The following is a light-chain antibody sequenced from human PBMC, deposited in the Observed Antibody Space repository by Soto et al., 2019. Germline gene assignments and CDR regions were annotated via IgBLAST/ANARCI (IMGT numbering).Light chain of an antibody. V-gene: IGLV2-8*01. CDR2: EVS. CDR3: SSYAGSNRV. J-gene: IGLJ1*01. CDR1: SSDVGGYNY. Sequence: QSVLTQPPSASGSPGQSVTISCTGTSSDVGGYNYVSWYQQLPGKAPKLMIYEVSKRPSGVPDRFSGSKSGNTASLTVSGLQAEDEADYYCSSYAGSNRVFGTGTK.